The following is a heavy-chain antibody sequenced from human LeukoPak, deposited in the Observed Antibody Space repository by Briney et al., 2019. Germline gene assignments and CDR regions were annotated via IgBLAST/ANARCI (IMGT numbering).Heavy chain of an antibody. Sequence: GGSLRLSCAASGFTFSSHWMHWVRQAPGKGLEWVSSISSSSSYIYYADSVKGRFTISRDNAKNSLYLQMNSLRAEDTAVYYCARDLGYSSGFTFDYWGQGTLVTVSS. CDR1: GFTFSSHW. D-gene: IGHD6-25*01. CDR3: ARDLGYSSGFTFDY. V-gene: IGHV3-21*01. J-gene: IGHJ4*02. CDR2: ISSSSSYI.